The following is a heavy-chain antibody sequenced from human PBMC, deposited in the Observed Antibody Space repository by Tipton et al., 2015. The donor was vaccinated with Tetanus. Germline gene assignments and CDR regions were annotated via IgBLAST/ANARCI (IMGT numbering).Heavy chain of an antibody. J-gene: IGHJ4*02. CDR3: AGHYDSSGRPLDY. CDR1: GFTFSSYA. V-gene: IGHV3-23*01. D-gene: IGHD3-22*01. CDR2: ISGSGGST. Sequence: SLRLSCAASGFTFSSYAMSWVRQAPGKGLEWVSAISGSGGSTYYADSVKGRFTISRDNSKNTLYLQMNSLRAEDTAVYYCAGHYDSSGRPLDYWGQGTLVTVSS.